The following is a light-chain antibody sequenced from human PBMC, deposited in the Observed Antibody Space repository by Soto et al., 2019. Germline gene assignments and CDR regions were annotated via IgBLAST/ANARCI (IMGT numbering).Light chain of an antibody. CDR1: SSDVGGHNS. V-gene: IGLV2-14*01. J-gene: IGLJ2*01. CDR3: SSYSSSSSLGV. CDR2: EVS. Sequence: QSALTQPASVSGSPGQSITISCTGTSSDVGGHNSVSWYQQLPGEAPKLMIYEVSNRPSGVSNRFSASKSGNTDSLTISGLQAEDEADYYCSSYSSSSSLGVFGGGTKLTVL.